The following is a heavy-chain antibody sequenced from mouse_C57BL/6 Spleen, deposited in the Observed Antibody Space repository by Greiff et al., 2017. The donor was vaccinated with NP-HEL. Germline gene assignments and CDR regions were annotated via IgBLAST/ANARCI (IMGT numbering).Heavy chain of an antibody. J-gene: IGHJ2*01. Sequence: VQLQQSGAELVMPGASVKLSCKASGYTFTSYWMHWVKQRPGQGLEWIGEIDPSDSYTNYNQKFKGKSTLTVDKSSSTAYMQLSSLTSEDSAVYYCARGALYYFDYWGQSTTLTVSS. CDR3: ARGALYYFDY. CDR2: IDPSDSYT. V-gene: IGHV1-69*01. CDR1: GYTFTSYW.